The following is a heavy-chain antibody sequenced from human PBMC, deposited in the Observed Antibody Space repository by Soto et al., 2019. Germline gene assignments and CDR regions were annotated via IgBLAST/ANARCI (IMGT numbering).Heavy chain of an antibody. D-gene: IGHD3-10*01. CDR1: GFTFSNAW. CDR3: TTDAQTMVRGAPLVY. CDR2: IKSKTDGGTT. V-gene: IGHV3-15*05. Sequence: GGSLRLSCAASGFTFSNAWMSWVRQAPGKGLEWVGRIKSKTDGGTTDYAAPVKGRFTISRDDSKNTLYLQMNSLKTEDTAVYYCTTDAQTMVRGAPLVYWGQGTLVTVSS. J-gene: IGHJ4*02.